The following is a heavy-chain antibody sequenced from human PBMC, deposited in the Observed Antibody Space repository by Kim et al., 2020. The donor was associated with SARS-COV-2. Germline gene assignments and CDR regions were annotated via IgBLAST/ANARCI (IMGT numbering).Heavy chain of an antibody. Sequence: GGSLRLSCAASGFTFSSYSMNWVRQAPGKGLEWVSSISSSSSYIYYADSVKGRFTISRDNAKNSLYLQMNSLRAEDTAVYYCARGPLNSGSYSQHWGQGTLVTVSS. CDR2: ISSSSSYI. CDR1: GFTFSSYS. CDR3: ARGPLNSGSYSQH. J-gene: IGHJ1*01. D-gene: IGHD1-26*01. V-gene: IGHV3-21*01.